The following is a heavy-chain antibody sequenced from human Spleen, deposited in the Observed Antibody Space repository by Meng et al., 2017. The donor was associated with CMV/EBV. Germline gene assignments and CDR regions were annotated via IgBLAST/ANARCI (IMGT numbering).Heavy chain of an antibody. CDR3: AKDLQYFYDAGDYAGAGFDS. D-gene: IGHD3-16*01. Sequence: GESLKISCVASELIFSGYEMNWVRQAPGKGLEWISYISSSSSTVYYADFVKGRFTISRDNTKNTLYLQMNTLTPEDTALYCCAKDLQYFYDAGDYAGAGFDSWGQGTLVTVSS. J-gene: IGHJ4*02. V-gene: IGHV3-48*03. CDR1: ELIFSGYE. CDR2: ISSSSSTV.